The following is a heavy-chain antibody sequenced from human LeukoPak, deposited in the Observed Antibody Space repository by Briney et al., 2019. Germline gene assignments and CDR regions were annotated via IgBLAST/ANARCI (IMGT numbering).Heavy chain of an antibody. CDR1: GFTFGSYW. CDR3: ARARGYYGSGTFDY. J-gene: IGHJ4*02. CDR2: IKQDGSEK. D-gene: IGHD3-10*01. V-gene: IGHV3-7*01. Sequence: TGGSLRLSCAASGFTFGSYWMSWVRQAPGKGLEWVANIKQDGSEKYYVDSVKGRFTISRDNAKNSLYLQMNSLRAEDTAVYYCARARGYYGSGTFDYWGQGTLVTVSS.